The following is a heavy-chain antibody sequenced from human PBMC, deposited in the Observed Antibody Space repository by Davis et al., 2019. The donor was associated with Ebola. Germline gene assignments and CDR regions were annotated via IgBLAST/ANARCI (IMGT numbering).Heavy chain of an antibody. V-gene: IGHV1-24*01. CDR3: ATDNPQNVASIPIPAAGTHVSDYYCMDV. J-gene: IGHJ6*03. Sequence: ASVKVSCKVSGYTLAELSIHWVRQAPGQGLEWMGGIDPEDGETKYAQKFQGRLTLTKHTSADTAYLELSSLTPEDTAVYYCATDNPQNVASIPIPAAGTHVSDYYCMDVWGTGTTVTVSS. CDR2: IDPEDGET. D-gene: IGHD6-25*01. CDR1: GYTLAELS.